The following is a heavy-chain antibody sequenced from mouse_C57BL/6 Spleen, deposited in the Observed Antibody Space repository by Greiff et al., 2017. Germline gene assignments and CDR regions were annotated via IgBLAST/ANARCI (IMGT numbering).Heavy chain of an antibody. V-gene: IGHV1-82*01. CDR1: GYAFSSSW. CDR2: IYPGDGDT. CDR3: ARSGYYYGSSDYAMDY. J-gene: IGHJ4*01. D-gene: IGHD1-1*01. Sequence: VQLQQSGPELVKPGASVKISCKASGYAFSSSWMNWVKQRPGKGLEWIGRIYPGDGDTNYNGKFKGKATLTADKSSSTAYMQLSSLTSEDSAVYFCARSGYYYGSSDYAMDYWGQGTSVTVSS.